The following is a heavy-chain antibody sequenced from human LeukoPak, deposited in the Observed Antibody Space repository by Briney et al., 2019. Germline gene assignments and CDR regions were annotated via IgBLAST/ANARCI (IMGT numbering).Heavy chain of an antibody. D-gene: IGHD3-22*01. CDR2: INHSGRV. V-gene: IGHV4-34*01. CDR3: ARGLGPMSPSLDY. J-gene: IGHJ4*02. CDR1: GESFSYNY. Sequence: SETLSLTCAVSGESFSYNYWTWVRQPPGKGLEWIGDINHSGRVNYRPSLKSRVTISADTSKSQFSLKLNAVTAADTAVCYCARGLGPMSPSLDYWGQGSLVTVSS.